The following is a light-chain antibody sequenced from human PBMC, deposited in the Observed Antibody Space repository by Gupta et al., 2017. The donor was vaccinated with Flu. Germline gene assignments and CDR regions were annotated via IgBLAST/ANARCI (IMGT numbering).Light chain of an antibody. CDR1: QSVSSN. V-gene: IGKV3-15*01. CDR3: QQNDNWPLT. Sequence: EIVMTQSLGTLSVSPGERATLSCRASQSVSSNLAWYQQKRGQAPRLLIYGASTRATGIPGRFSGSGSGTEFTLTISSLQSEDFAVYYCQQNDNWPLTFGGGTKVEI. J-gene: IGKJ4*01. CDR2: GAS.